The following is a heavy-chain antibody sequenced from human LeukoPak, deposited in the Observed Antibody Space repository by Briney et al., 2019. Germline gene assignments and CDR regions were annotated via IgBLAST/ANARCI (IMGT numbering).Heavy chain of an antibody. D-gene: IGHD3-3*01. CDR2: VYPGDSDT. J-gene: IGHJ6*03. CDR3: ERPKVLRQRGFYYYYMDV. V-gene: IGHV5-51*01. Sequence: GESLKISCKGSGYSFTSYWIAWVRQVPGKGLEWMGIVYPGDSDTRYSPSFQGQVTISADKSISTAYLQWSSLKASDTAMYYCERPKVLRQRGFYYYYMDVWGKGTTVTVSS. CDR1: GYSFTSYW.